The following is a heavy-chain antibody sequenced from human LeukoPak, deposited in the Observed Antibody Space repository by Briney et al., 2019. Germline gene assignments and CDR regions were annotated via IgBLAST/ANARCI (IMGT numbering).Heavy chain of an antibody. CDR2: IKTDGSET. J-gene: IGHJ4*02. CDR1: GFSFSAYW. V-gene: IGHV3-7*01. D-gene: IGHD2-2*01. Sequence: GGSLRLSCAASGFSFSAYWMGWVRQVPGKGLEWVVNIKTDGSETHYVDSVRGRFTISRDNSMNTLHLQVNSLRAEDTAIYYCAKDKSKYCTSISCHAPLDYWGQGTLVTVSS. CDR3: AKDKSKYCTSISCHAPLDY.